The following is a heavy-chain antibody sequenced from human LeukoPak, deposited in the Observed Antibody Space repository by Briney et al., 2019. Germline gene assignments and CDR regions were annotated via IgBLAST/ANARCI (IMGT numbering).Heavy chain of an antibody. CDR1: GFTFSSYA. Sequence: GGSLRLSCAASGFTFSSYAMSWVRQAPGRGLEWVSSISANSDRIYYADSVKSRFTISRDNSKNTVYVQMNSLRAEDTALYYCASIPTYYFESSRDYWGQGTLVTVSS. V-gene: IGHV3-23*01. J-gene: IGHJ4*02. D-gene: IGHD3-22*01. CDR3: ASIPTYYFESSRDY. CDR2: ISANSDRI.